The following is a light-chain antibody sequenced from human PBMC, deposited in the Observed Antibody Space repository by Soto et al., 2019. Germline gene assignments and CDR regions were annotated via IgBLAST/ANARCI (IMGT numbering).Light chain of an antibody. V-gene: IGLV1-47*01. J-gene: IGLJ1*01. CDR3: VTWDDSLSGRV. CDR1: GSNIGRNY. CDR2: RNN. Sequence: VLTQPPSASGTPGQRVTISCSGGGSNIGRNYVYWYQQFPGTAPKIVIYRNNQRPSGVPDRFSGSKSDTSASLAISGLRSEDEADYYCVTWDDSLSGRVFGTGTKVTV.